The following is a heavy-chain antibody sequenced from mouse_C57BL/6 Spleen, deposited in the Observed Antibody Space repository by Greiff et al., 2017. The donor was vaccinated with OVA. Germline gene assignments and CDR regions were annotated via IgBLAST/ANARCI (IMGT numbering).Heavy chain of an antibody. CDR3: ARSRGNYYFDY. D-gene: IGHD2-1*01. CDR2: IAPSDSYT. Sequence: QVQLQQPGAELVKPGASVKLSCKASGYTFTSYWMQWVKQRPGQGLEWIGEIAPSDSYTNYNQKFKGKATLTVDTSSSTAYMQLSSLTSEDSAVYYCARSRGNYYFDYWGQGTTLTVSS. CDR1: GYTFTSYW. J-gene: IGHJ2*01. V-gene: IGHV1-50*01.